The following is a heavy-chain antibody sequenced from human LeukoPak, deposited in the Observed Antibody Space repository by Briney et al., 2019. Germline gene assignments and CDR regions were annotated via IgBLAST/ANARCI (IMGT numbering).Heavy chain of an antibody. D-gene: IGHD6-6*01. CDR3: ARGRGRS. CDR2: INHSGST. V-gene: IGHV4-34*01. Sequence: SETLSLTCAVDGGCFSSYYWSWIRQPPGKGLEWIGKINHSGSTNYNPSLKSRVTISVDTSKNQFSLKLSSVTAADTAVYYCARGRGRSWGQGTLVTVSS. CDR1: GGCFSSYY. J-gene: IGHJ4*02.